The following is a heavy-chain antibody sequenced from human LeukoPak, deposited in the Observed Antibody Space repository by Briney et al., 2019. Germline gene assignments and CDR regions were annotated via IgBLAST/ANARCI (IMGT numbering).Heavy chain of an antibody. CDR2: IYYSGST. D-gene: IGHD2-2*01. V-gene: IGHV4-39*01. J-gene: IGHJ5*02. CDR1: GGSISSSSYY. Sequence: SETLSLTCTVSGGSISSSSYYWGWIRQPPGKGLEWIGSIYYSGSTYYNPSLKSRVTISVDTSKNQFSLKLSSVTAADTAVYYCARGLGYCSSTSCPTNSFDPWGQGTLVTVSS. CDR3: ARGLGYCSSTSCPTNSFDP.